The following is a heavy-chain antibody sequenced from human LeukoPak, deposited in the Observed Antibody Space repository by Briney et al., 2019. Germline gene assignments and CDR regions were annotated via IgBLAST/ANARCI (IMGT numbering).Heavy chain of an antibody. V-gene: IGHV3-53*01. J-gene: IGHJ4*02. CDR2: IYSGCGT. CDR1: VITVSSNY. D-gene: IGHD2-15*01. CDR3: TVQVGYCSGGSCCSGFDY. Sequence: PGRSLRLSRAASVITVSSNYISWVRQAPAKRLHWLSLIYSGCGTYYADSVKCRFTISRDDSKNTLYLQMNSLKTEDTAVYYCTVQVGYCSGGSCCSGFDYWGQGTLVTVSS.